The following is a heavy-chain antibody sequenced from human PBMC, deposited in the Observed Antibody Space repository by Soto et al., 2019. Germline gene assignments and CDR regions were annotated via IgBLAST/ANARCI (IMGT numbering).Heavy chain of an antibody. Sequence: GGSLRLSCTASGFTFGDYAMSWVRQAPGKGLEWVGFIRSKAYGGTTEYAASVKGRFTISRDDSKSIAYLQMNSLKIEDTAVYYCTRTFYSSGWYQPLFDYWGQGTLVTVSS. J-gene: IGHJ4*02. CDR3: TRTFYSSGWYQPLFDY. CDR1: GFTFGDYA. CDR2: IRSKAYGGTT. V-gene: IGHV3-49*04. D-gene: IGHD6-19*01.